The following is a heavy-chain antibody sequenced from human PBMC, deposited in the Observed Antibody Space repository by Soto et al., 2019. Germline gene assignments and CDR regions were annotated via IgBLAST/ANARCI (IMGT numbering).Heavy chain of an antibody. D-gene: IGHD3-10*01. CDR2: ISYDGSNK. Sequence: HPGGSLRLSCAASGFTFSSYGMHWVRQAPGKGLEWVAVISYDGSNKYYADSVKGRFTISRDNSKNTLYLQMNSLRAEDTAVYYCALSDRVVTMVRGVIWPDPFDYWGQGTLVTVSS. CDR3: ALSDRVVTMVRGVIWPDPFDY. CDR1: GFTFSSYG. V-gene: IGHV3-30*03. J-gene: IGHJ4*02.